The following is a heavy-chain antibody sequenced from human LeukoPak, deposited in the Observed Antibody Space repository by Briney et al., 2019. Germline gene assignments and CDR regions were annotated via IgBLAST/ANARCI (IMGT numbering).Heavy chain of an antibody. D-gene: IGHD6-6*01. CDR2: VNPNSGGT. Sequence: ASVRVSCKASGYDFSGYFIHWVRQAPGQGLEWMGWVNPNSGGTNYAQKFQGRVTMTRDTSISTAYMELSRLRSDDTAVYYCARGGSPSGMYDYWGQGTLVTVSS. CDR1: GYDFSGYF. V-gene: IGHV1-2*02. CDR3: ARGGSPSGMYDY. J-gene: IGHJ4*02.